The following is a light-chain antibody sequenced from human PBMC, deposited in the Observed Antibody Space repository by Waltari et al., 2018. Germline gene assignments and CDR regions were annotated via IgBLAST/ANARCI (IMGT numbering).Light chain of an antibody. CDR2: AAS. CDR1: RGISNW. Sequence: DIQMTQSPTSVSASVGDRVTITCRASRGISNWLAWYQQKSGQAPKLLIDAASNLQSGVPSRLSGSGAATDFTLTSNRLQPEDFATYYCQQANSFPPTFGQGTKVEIK. CDR3: QQANSFPPT. J-gene: IGKJ2*01. V-gene: IGKV1-12*01.